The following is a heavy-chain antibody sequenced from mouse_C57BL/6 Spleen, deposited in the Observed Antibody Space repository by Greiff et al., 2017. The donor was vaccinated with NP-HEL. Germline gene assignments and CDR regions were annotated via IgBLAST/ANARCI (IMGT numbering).Heavy chain of an antibody. CDR3: AKEGYSITWKAMDY. J-gene: IGHJ4*01. V-gene: IGHV1-85*01. CDR1: GYTFTSYD. D-gene: IGHD2-5*01. Sequence: VQLVESGPELVKPGASVKLSCKASGYTFTSYDINWVKQRPGQGLEWIGWIYPRDGSTKYNEKFKGKATLTVDTSSSTAYMELHSLTSEDSAVYFCAKEGYSITWKAMDYWGQGTSVTVSS. CDR2: IYPRDGST.